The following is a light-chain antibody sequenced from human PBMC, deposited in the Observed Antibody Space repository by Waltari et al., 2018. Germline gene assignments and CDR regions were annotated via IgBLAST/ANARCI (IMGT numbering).Light chain of an antibody. J-gene: IGLJ3*02. CDR1: SRYGGGYNY. V-gene: IGLV2-14*03. CDR3: SSYTNTGTRV. Sequence: QSALTPPASVSGSPGQSITISRPGTSRYGGGYNYLPWYQQHPGKAPKLMIYDVSKRASGVSNRFSGSKSGNTASLTISGLQAEDEADFYCSSYTNTGTRVFGGGTKLTVL. CDR2: DVS.